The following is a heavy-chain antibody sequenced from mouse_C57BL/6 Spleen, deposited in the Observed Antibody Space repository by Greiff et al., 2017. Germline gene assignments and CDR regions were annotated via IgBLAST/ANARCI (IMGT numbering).Heavy chain of an antibody. D-gene: IGHD3-3*01. CDR2: ISDGGSYT. J-gene: IGHJ2*01. V-gene: IGHV5-4*03. CDR3: ARGGGRAYGGYFDY. Sequence: EVNVVESGGGLVKPGGSLKLSCAASGFTFSSYAMSWVRQTPEKRLEWVATISDGGSYTYYPDNVKGRFTISRDNAKNNLYLQMSHLKSEDTAMYYCARGGGRAYGGYFDYWGQGTTLTVSS. CDR1: GFTFSSYA.